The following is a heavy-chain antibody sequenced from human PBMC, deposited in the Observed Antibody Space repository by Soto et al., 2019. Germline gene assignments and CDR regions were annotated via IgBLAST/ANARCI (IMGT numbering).Heavy chain of an antibody. CDR3: ARDGHDIVVVPAASRDDWFDP. CDR1: GFTFSSYW. CDR2: IKQDGSEK. J-gene: IGHJ5*02. D-gene: IGHD2-2*01. Sequence: PGGSLRLSCAASGFTFSSYWMSWVRQAPGKGLEWVANIKQDGSEKYYVDSVKGRFTISRDNAKNSLYLQMNSLRAEDTAVYYCARDGHDIVVVPAASRDDWFDPWGQGTLVTVSS. V-gene: IGHV3-7*03.